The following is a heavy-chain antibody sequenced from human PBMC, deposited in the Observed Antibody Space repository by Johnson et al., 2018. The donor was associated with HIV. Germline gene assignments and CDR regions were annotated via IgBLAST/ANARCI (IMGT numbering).Heavy chain of an antibody. J-gene: IGHJ3*02. Sequence: VQLVESGGGLVKPGGSLRLSCAASGFTFNYAWMNWVRQAPGKGLEWVGRIKSKTDDETTDYGAPVKGRFTISRDDAKNTLYLQMNSLRAEDTAVYYCARSGWYLSYAFDIWGQGTMVTVSS. CDR3: ARSGWYLSYAFDI. CDR1: GFTFNYAW. D-gene: IGHD6-19*01. CDR2: IKSKTDDETT. V-gene: IGHV3-15*01.